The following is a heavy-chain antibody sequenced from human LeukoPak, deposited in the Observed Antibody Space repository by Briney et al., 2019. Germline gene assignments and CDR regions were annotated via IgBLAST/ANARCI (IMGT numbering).Heavy chain of an antibody. J-gene: IGHJ4*02. CDR1: GGSISSSSYY. V-gene: IGHV4-39*01. Sequence: SETLSLNCTVSGGSISSSSYYWVWIRQPPGKGLEWIGSIYYSGSTYYNPSLKSRVTISVDTSKNQFSLNLSSVTAADTAVYYCARLYYDSSGYYQICYFDYWGQGTLVTVSS. CDR2: IYYSGST. D-gene: IGHD3-22*01. CDR3: ARLYYDSSGYYQICYFDY.